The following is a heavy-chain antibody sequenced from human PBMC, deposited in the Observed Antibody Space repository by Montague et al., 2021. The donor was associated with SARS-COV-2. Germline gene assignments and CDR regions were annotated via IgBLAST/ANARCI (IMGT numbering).Heavy chain of an antibody. J-gene: IGHJ3*02. CDR1: GFTFSSYA. V-gene: IGHV3-23*01. CDR2: ISISDGNT. Sequence: SLRLSCAASGFTFSSYAMSWVRQAPGKGLEWVSTISISDGNTYYPDSVXGRFTISRDKSKNTLYLQMNSLRAEDTAVYYCAKDRQLVGDDAFDIWGQGTMVTVSS. D-gene: IGHD6-13*01. CDR3: AKDRQLVGDDAFDI.